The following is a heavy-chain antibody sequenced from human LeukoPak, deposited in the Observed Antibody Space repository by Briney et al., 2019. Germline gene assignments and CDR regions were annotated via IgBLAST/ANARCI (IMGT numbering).Heavy chain of an antibody. J-gene: IGHJ3*02. V-gene: IGHV3-23*01. D-gene: IGHD3-9*01. CDR2: ISGSGGST. CDR3: AKDPGVLRYFDWLLWADAFDI. CDR1: GFTFSSYA. Sequence: GGSQRLSCAASGFTFSSYAMSWVRQAPGKGLEWVSAISGSGGSTYYADSVKGRFTISRHNSKNTLYLQMNSLRAEDTAVYCCAKDPGVLRYFDWLLWADAFDIWGQGTIVTVSS.